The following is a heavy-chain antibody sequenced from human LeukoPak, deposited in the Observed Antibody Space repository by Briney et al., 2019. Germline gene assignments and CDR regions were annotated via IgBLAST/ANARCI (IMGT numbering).Heavy chain of an antibody. CDR3: ARDPSGGAFDI. V-gene: IGHV3-7*01. Sequence: GGSLRLSCVASGFTFSSYWMSWVRQAPGKGLEWVANIKQDGSEKYNVDSVKGRFTISRDNAKNSLYLQMNSLRAEDTAVYYCARDPSGGAFDIWGQGTMDTVSS. J-gene: IGHJ3*02. CDR1: GFTFSSYW. CDR2: IKQDGSEK. D-gene: IGHD3-10*01.